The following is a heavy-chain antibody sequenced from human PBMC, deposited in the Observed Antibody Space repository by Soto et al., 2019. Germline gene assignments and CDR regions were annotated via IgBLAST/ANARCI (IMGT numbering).Heavy chain of an antibody. Sequence: QVQLQDSGPGLVNPSDTLSLTCAVSGYSISSSNWWGWIRQPPGKGLEWIGYIYYSGTTYYNPSLKSRVTMSVDTSKNQFSLKLTSVTAVDTAVYYCARREIQGPIEYWGQGTLVTVSS. CDR1: GYSISSSNW. J-gene: IGHJ4*02. V-gene: IGHV4-28*01. CDR2: IYYSGTT. CDR3: ARREIQGPIEY. D-gene: IGHD1-26*01.